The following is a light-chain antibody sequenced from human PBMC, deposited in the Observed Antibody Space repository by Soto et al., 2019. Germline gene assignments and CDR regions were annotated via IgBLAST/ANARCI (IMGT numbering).Light chain of an antibody. J-gene: IGLJ3*02. CDR3: VLYMGGGIWV. CDR2: STK. Sequence: QTVVTQEPSFSVAPGGTVTLTCGLSSGSVSTNYYPSWYQQTPGQAPRTLIYSTKTRSSGVPDRFSGSILGNKAALTIAGAQADDESDYYCVLYMGGGIWVFGGGTQLTVL. CDR1: SGSVSTNYY. V-gene: IGLV8-61*01.